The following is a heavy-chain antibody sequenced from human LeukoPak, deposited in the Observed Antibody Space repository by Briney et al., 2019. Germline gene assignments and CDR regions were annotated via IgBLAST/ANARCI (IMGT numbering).Heavy chain of an antibody. Sequence: VKVSCKASGYTFTGYYMHWVRQAPGQGLEWMGWINPNSGGTNYAQKFQGRVTMTRDTSISTAYMELSRLRSDDTAVYYCARGCVIRQQRRGPFDYWGKGTLVTVSS. D-gene: IGHD6-25*01. V-gene: IGHV1-2*02. CDR1: GYTFTGYY. CDR2: INPNSGGT. CDR3: ARGCVIRQQRRGPFDY. J-gene: IGHJ4*02.